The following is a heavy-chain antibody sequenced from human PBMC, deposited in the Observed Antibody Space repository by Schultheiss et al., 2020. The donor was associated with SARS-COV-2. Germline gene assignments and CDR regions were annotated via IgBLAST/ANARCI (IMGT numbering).Heavy chain of an antibody. V-gene: IGHV1-8*01. CDR1: GYTFTSYD. Sequence: ASVKVSCKASGYTFTSYDINWVRQATGQGLEWMGWMNPNSGNTGYAQKFQGRVTMTRNTSISTAYMELRSLRSDDTAVYYCASPGKSYYYYGMDVWGQGTTVTVSS. J-gene: IGHJ6*02. CDR2: MNPNSGNT. D-gene: IGHD1-14*01. CDR3: ASPGKSYYYYGMDV.